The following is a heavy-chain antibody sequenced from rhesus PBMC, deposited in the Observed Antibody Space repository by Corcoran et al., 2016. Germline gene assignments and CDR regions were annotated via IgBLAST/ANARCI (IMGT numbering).Heavy chain of an antibody. CDR1: GYSFTRGYC. D-gene: IGHD2-8*01. V-gene: IGHV4S14*01. CDR2: IYGMGGSN. Sequence: QVHLQESGPRLVVPSEVLSLTWAASGYSFTRGYCPGCLRLPPGPGVEGVGRIYGMGGSNYLNPSLKDRVTLDVDTSKSQFSLELSSVTAADTAVYYCAREGYCSGGVCYFDYWGQGVLVTVSS. CDR3: AREGYCSGGVCYFDY. J-gene: IGHJ4*01.